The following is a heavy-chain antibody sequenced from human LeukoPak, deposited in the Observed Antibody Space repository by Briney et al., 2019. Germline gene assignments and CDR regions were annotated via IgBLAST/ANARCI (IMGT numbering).Heavy chain of an antibody. CDR1: GGSISSSY. J-gene: IGHJ5*02. Sequence: PSETLSLTCTVSGGSISSSYWSWIRQPPGKGLEWIGYIHYSGSTNYNPSLKSRVTISVDTSKNQFSLKLTSVTAADTAVYYCARDSGSSPRFDPWGQGTLVTVFS. CDR2: IHYSGST. V-gene: IGHV4-59*01. D-gene: IGHD6-6*01. CDR3: ARDSGSSPRFDP.